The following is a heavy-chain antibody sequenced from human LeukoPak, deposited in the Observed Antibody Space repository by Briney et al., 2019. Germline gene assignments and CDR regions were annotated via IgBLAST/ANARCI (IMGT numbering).Heavy chain of an antibody. J-gene: IGHJ5*02. CDR3: ARRAVTMVRGVITPIWFDP. D-gene: IGHD3-10*01. Sequence: ASVKVSCKASGYTFTSYGISWVRQAPGQGLEWMGWISAYNGNTNYAQKLQGRVTMTTDTSTSTAYMELSSLRSEDTAVYYCARRAVTMVRGVITPIWFDPWGQGTLVTVSS. CDR1: GYTFTSYG. V-gene: IGHV1-18*01. CDR2: ISAYNGNT.